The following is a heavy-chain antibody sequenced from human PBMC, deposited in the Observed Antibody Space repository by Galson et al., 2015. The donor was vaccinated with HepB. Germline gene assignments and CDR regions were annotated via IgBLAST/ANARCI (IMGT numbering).Heavy chain of an antibody. CDR2: ISGSGGST. D-gene: IGHD3-10*01. CDR3: AKDSVDGRVRGVNAFDI. J-gene: IGHJ3*02. CDR1: GFTFSSYA. Sequence: SLRLSCAASGFTFSSYAMSWVRQAPGKGLEWVSAISGSGGSTYYADSVKGRFTISRDNSENTLYLQMNSLRAEDTAVYYCAKDSVDGRVRGVNAFDIWGQGTMVTVSS. V-gene: IGHV3-23*01.